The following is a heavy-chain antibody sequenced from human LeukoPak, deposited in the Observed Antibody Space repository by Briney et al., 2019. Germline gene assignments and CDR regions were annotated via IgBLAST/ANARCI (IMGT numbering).Heavy chain of an antibody. J-gene: IGHJ6*03. Sequence: PGGSLRLSCAASGFTFSSYAMHWVRQAPGKGLEYVSAISSNGGSTYYANSVKGRFTISRDNSKNTLYLQMGSLGAEDMAVYYCARGDECSSTSCYTSVWDYYYYMDVWGKGTTVTVSS. V-gene: IGHV3-64*01. CDR2: ISSNGGST. D-gene: IGHD2-2*02. CDR1: GFTFSSYA. CDR3: ARGDECSSTSCYTSVWDYYYYMDV.